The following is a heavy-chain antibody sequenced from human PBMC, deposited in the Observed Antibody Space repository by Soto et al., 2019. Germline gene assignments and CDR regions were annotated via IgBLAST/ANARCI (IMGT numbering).Heavy chain of an antibody. CDR3: ARAVLAARPRHWFDP. D-gene: IGHD6-6*01. V-gene: IGHV4-30-4*01. CDR2: IYYSGST. Sequence: KTSETLSLTCTVSGGSISSGDYYWSWIRQPPGKGLEWIGYIYYSGSTYYNPSLKSRVTISVDTSKNQFSLKLSSVTAADTAVYYCARAVLAARPRHWFDPWGQGTLVTVSS. J-gene: IGHJ5*02. CDR1: GGSISSGDYY.